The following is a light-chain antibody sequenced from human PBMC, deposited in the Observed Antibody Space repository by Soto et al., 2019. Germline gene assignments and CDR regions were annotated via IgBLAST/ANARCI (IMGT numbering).Light chain of an antibody. J-gene: IGLJ1*01. Sequence: QSALTQPASVSGSPGQSITISCTGTSSVVGGYNYVSWYQQHPGKAPKLMIYDVSYRPSGVSNRFSGSKSGNTASLTISGLQAEDEADYYCSSYTTSSIYVFGTGTKVTVL. CDR1: SSVVGGYNY. CDR3: SSYTTSSIYV. CDR2: DVS. V-gene: IGLV2-14*01.